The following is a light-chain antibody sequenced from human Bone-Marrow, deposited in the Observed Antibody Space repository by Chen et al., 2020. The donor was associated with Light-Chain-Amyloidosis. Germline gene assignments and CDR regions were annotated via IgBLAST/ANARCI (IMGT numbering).Light chain of an antibody. CDR2: DAS. V-gene: IGKV1-5*01. CDR1: QSISSW. J-gene: IGKJ5*01. Sequence: DIQMTQSPSTLSASVGDRVTITCRASQSISSWLAWYQQKPGKAPKLLIYDASSLESGVPSRFSGSGSGTDFTLNISSLQPDDFATYYCQQYNSYSITVGQGTRLEIK. CDR3: QQYNSYSIT.